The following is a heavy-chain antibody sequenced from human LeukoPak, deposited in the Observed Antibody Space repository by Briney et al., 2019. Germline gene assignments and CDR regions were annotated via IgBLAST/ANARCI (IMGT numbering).Heavy chain of an antibody. CDR2: IYSGGST. CDR1: GFTVSSNY. Sequence: GGSLRLSCAASGFTVSSNYMSWVRQAPGKGLEWVSVIYSGGSTYYADSVKGRFTISRDNSKNTLYLQMNSLRAEDTAVYYCARDLRFLEWLLSEFFDYWGQGTLVTVSS. V-gene: IGHV3-53*05. D-gene: IGHD3-3*01. CDR3: ARDLRFLEWLLSEFFDY. J-gene: IGHJ4*02.